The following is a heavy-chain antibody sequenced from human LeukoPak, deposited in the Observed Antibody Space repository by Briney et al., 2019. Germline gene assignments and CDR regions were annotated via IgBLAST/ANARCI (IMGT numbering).Heavy chain of an antibody. CDR1: EFTFSSHI. V-gene: IGHV3-30*14. J-gene: IGHJ5*02. CDR3: ARAQAGWSGASFDP. Sequence: GRSLRLSCAASEFTFSSHIMHWVRQAPGKGLEWVAVILQNGDNQNYADSVKGRFTISRDNSKSTLFLQMNSLRAEDTAVYYCARAQAGWSGASFDPWGQGTLVTVSS. CDR2: ILQNGDNQ.